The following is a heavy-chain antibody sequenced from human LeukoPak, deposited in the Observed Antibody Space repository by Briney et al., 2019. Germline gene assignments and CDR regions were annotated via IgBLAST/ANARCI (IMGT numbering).Heavy chain of an antibody. CDR3: ARGRGSSSWNPPEDY. V-gene: IGHV1-8*01. CDR1: GYTFTSYD. D-gene: IGHD6-13*01. CDR2: MNPNSGNT. Sequence: ASVKVSCKASGYTFTSYDINWVRQAPGQGLEWMGWMNPNSGNTGYAQKFQGRVTMTRNTSISTAYMELSSLRSEDTAVYYCARGRGSSSWNPPEDYWGQGTLVTVSS. J-gene: IGHJ4*02.